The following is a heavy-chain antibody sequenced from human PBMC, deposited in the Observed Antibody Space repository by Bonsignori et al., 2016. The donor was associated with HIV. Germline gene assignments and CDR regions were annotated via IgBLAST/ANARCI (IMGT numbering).Heavy chain of an antibody. CDR2: ILHSGSP. Sequence: WIRQPPGKGLEWIGEILHSGSPNYSPSLKSRVSISVDASKNQFSLRLTSVTAADMAVYYCARGGSRGQDYWGQGNPGHRLL. CDR3: ARGGSRGQDY. D-gene: IGHD1-26*01. J-gene: IGHJ4*02. V-gene: IGHV4-34*01.